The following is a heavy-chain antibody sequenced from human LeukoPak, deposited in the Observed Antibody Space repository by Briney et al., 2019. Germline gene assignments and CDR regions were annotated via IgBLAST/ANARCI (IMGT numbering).Heavy chain of an antibody. CDR2: IYSDGSRT. CDR3: AKDEYGPEY. Sequence: GGSLRLSCAASGFTFSTYWMHWVRQAPGEGLVWVSRIYSDGSRTSYADSVKGRFTISRDNAKNTLYLQMNSLRVEDTAVYYCAKDEYGPEYWGQGTLVTVSS. J-gene: IGHJ4*02. D-gene: IGHD4/OR15-4a*01. CDR1: GFTFSTYW. V-gene: IGHV3-74*01.